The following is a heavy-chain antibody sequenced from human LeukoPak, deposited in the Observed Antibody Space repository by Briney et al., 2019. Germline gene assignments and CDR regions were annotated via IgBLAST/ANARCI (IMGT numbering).Heavy chain of an antibody. Sequence: SETLSLTCTVSGGSISSYYWSWIRQPPGKGLECIGYIYYSGSTNYNPSLKSRVTISVDTSKNQFSLKLSSVIAADTAVYYCARHSPANYYGSGSYYTGFDYWGQGTLVTVSS. J-gene: IGHJ4*02. CDR3: ARHSPANYYGSGSYYTGFDY. CDR2: IYYSGST. D-gene: IGHD3-10*01. CDR1: GGSISSYY. V-gene: IGHV4-59*08.